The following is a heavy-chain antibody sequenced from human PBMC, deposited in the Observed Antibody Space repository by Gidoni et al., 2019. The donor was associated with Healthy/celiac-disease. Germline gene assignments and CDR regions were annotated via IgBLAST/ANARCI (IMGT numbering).Heavy chain of an antibody. CDR1: GFTVSSNY. J-gene: IGHJ4*02. CDR3: AREGGGKMAGTYFDY. D-gene: IGHD6-19*01. Sequence: EVQLVESGGGLIQPGGSLRLSCAASGFTVSSNYMSWVRQAPGKGLEWVSVIYSGGSTYYADSVKGRFTISRDNSKNTLYLQMNSLRAEDTAVYYCAREGGGKMAGTYFDYWGQGTLVTVSS. V-gene: IGHV3-53*01. CDR2: IYSGGST.